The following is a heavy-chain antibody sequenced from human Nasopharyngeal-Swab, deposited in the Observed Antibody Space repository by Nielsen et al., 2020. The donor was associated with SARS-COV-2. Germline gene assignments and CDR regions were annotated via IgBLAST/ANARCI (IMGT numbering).Heavy chain of an antibody. V-gene: IGHV3-21*01. D-gene: IGHD3-10*01. CDR3: ARDGVARLFDY. CDR2: ISSSSSYI. CDR1: GSTFSSYS. Sequence: GESLKISCAASGSTFSSYSMNWVRQAPGKGLEWVSSISSSSSYIYYADSVKGRFTISRDNAKNSLYLQMNSLRAEDTAVYYCARDGVARLFDYWGQGTLVTVSS. J-gene: IGHJ4*02.